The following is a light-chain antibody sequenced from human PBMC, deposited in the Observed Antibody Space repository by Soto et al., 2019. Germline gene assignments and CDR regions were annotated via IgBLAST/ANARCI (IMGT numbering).Light chain of an antibody. Sequence: DIQMTQSPSSLSASVGDTVTITCRASQGISNFLAWYQQRPGTVPRILIYAASTLHSGVPSRFSGSGSGTHFTLTINNLQPEDFATYYCQKYDRAPYTFGQGTKLQIK. CDR1: QGISNF. J-gene: IGKJ2*01. CDR2: AAS. V-gene: IGKV1-27*01. CDR3: QKYDRAPYT.